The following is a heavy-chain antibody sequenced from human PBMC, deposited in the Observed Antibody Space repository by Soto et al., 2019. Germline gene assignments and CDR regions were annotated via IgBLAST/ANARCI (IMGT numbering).Heavy chain of an antibody. CDR2: IVVGSGNT. CDR3: AAGHRPYDAFDI. V-gene: IGHV1-58*01. Sequence: SVKVSCKASGFTFTSSAVQWVRQARGQRLEWIGWIVVGSGNTNYAQKFQERVTITRDMSTSTAYMELSSLRSEDTAVYYCAAGHRPYDAFDIWGQGTMVTVSS. CDR1: GFTFTSSA. J-gene: IGHJ3*02.